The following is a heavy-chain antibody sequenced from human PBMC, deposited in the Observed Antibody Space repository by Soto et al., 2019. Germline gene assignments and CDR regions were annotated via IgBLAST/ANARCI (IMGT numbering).Heavy chain of an antibody. D-gene: IGHD5-12*01. CDR2: IYYSGST. Sequence: SETLSLTCTVSGGSISSSGSYWAWIRQPPGKGLERIGNIYYSGSTYYNPSLKSRVTISVDSSKSQFSLRLSSVTATDTAVYYRARLPRGYSGYGGGYYFDYWGQGTLVTVSS. CDR3: ARLPRGYSGYGGGYYFDY. CDR1: GGSISSSGSY. J-gene: IGHJ4*02. V-gene: IGHV4-39*01.